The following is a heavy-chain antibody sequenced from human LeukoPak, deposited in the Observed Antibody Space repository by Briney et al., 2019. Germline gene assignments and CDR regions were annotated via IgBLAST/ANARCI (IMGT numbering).Heavy chain of an antibody. CDR1: GFTFSSFG. CDR3: AKSGWTRTSSIDTDYYMDV. Sequence: PGGSLRLSCAASGFTFSSFGMHWVRQAPGRGLEWVAVISYDGSNKYYADSVKGRFTISRDNSKNTLYLQVNSLRAEDTAVYYCAKSGWTRTSSIDTDYYMDVWGKGSTVTVSS. V-gene: IGHV3-30*18. D-gene: IGHD2-2*01. CDR2: ISYDGSNK. J-gene: IGHJ6*03.